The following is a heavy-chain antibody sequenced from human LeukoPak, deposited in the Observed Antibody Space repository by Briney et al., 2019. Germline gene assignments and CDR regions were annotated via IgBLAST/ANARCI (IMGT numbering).Heavy chain of an antibody. J-gene: IGHJ4*02. Sequence: ASVKVSCKSSGYTFTGYYMHWMRQAPGQGLEWMGWINPNSGGTNYAQKFQGRVTMTRDTSISTAYMELSRLRSDDTAVYYCARVGGGAGTVLGYWGQGTLVTVSS. V-gene: IGHV1-2*02. CDR3: ARVGGGAGTVLGY. CDR2: INPNSGGT. CDR1: GYTFTGYY. D-gene: IGHD6-19*01.